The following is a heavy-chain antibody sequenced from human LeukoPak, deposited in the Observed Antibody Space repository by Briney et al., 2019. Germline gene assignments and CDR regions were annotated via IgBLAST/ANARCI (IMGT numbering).Heavy chain of an antibody. CDR1: GFTFSTFA. V-gene: IGHV3-23*01. J-gene: IGHJ3*02. CDR2: ISDSGGYT. CDR3: AKVMSQVVITLRDAFDI. Sequence: GGSLRLSCAASGFTFSTFAMIWVRQPPGKGLEWVSSISDSGGYTFYADSVKGRFTISRDNSKNTLYLQMNSLRAEDTAVYYCAKVMSQVVITLRDAFDIWGQGTMVTVSS. D-gene: IGHD3-22*01.